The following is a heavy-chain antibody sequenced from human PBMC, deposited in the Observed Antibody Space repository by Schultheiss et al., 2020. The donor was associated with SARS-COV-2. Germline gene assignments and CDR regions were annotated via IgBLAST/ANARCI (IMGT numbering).Heavy chain of an antibody. CDR3: ARIYCSSTSCYNEEKYFQH. D-gene: IGHD2-2*02. CDR2: INPNSGGT. CDR1: GYTFTGYY. J-gene: IGHJ1*01. Sequence: ASVKVSCKASGYTFTGYYMHWVRQAPGQGLEWMGRINPNSGGTNYAQKFQGWVTMTRDTSISTAYMELSRLRSDDTAVYYCARIYCSSTSCYNEEKYFQHWGQGTLVTVSS. V-gene: IGHV1-2*04.